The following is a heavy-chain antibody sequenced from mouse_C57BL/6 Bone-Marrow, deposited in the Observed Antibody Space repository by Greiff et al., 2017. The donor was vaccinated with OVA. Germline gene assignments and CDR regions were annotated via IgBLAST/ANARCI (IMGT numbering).Heavy chain of an antibody. CDR3: ARNGYFPFAY. J-gene: IGHJ3*01. V-gene: IGHV1-55*01. CDR2: IYPGSGST. D-gene: IGHD2-3*01. Sequence: QVHVKQPGAELVKPGASVKMSCKASGYTFTSYWITLVKQRPGQGLEWIGDIYPGSGSTNYNEKFKSKATLTVDTSSSTAYMQLSSLTSEDSAVYYCARNGYFPFAYWGQGTLVTVSA. CDR1: GYTFTSYW.